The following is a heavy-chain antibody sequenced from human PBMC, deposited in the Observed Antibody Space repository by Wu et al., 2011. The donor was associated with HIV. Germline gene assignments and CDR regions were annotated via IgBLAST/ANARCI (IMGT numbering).Heavy chain of an antibody. Sequence: QVQLVQSGAEVKKPGSSVKVSCKASEGTLSNLAIGWVRLAPGQGLEWIGGIIPMYGVTNTAQKFQGRVTITTDEPSTTVYMDLRSLRFEDTALYYCACRLPGVGVGRHYYYGMDVWAEGTTVTVSS. CDR2: IIPMYGVT. CDR3: ACRLPGVGVGRHYYYGMDV. D-gene: IGHD1-26*01. J-gene: IGHJ6*04. V-gene: IGHV1-69*05. CDR1: EGTLSNLA.